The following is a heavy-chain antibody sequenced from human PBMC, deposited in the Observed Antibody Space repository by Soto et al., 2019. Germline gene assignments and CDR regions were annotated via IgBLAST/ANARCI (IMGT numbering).Heavy chain of an antibody. J-gene: IGHJ4*02. CDR3: ARSPYYYGSGSPHYFDY. Sequence: QVQLQQWGAGLLKPSETLSLICAVYGGSFSGNYWSWIRQPPGKGLEWIGEINHSESTNSNPSLQSRVTISVDTSKNQFSLRVNSVTAADTAVYYCARSPYYYGSGSPHYFDYWGQGTLVTVSS. CDR2: INHSEST. CDR1: GGSFSGNY. V-gene: IGHV4-34*02. D-gene: IGHD3-10*01.